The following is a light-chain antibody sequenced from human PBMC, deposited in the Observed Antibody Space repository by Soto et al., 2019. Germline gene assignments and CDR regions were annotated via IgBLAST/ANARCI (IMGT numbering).Light chain of an antibody. J-gene: IGKJ1*01. CDR3: QQYDSSPWT. Sequence: VVLTQSPGTLSLSPGERATLSCRSSQSVSNNYLAWYQQQPGRAPRLLMYGASRRATGIPDRFSGSASGTDFTLTISRLEPEDFAVYYCQQYDSSPWTFGRGTKVDIK. V-gene: IGKV3-20*01. CDR1: QSVSNNY. CDR2: GAS.